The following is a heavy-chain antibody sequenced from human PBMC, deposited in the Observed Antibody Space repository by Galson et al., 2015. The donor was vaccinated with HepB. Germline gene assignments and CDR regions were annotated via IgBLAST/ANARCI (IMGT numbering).Heavy chain of an antibody. V-gene: IGHV3-30-3*01. CDR1: GFTSSSYA. D-gene: IGHD2-2*01. CDR2: MSYDGSNK. J-gene: IGHJ3*02. Sequence: SLRLSCAASGFTSSSYAMHWVRQAPGKGLEWVAVMSYDGSNKYYADSVKGRFTIPRDNSKSTLYLQMKSLRTEDTAVYYCARDYGLYCGSSGCYDAFDIWGQGTMVTVSS. CDR3: ARDYGLYCGSSGCYDAFDI.